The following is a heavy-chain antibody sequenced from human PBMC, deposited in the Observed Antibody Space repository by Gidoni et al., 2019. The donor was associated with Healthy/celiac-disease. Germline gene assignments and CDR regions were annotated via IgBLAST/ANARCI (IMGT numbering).Heavy chain of an antibody. CDR3: ARDQGGELRYFDWLQTRYYYYYGMDV. Sequence: QVQLVQSGAEEKKPGAAVKVSCMAAGYTFTSNGIRWVRQAPGQGLEWMGWISAYNGTTNYAQKLQGRVTMTTDTSTSTAYMGLRSLGSDDTAVYYCARDQGGELRYFDWLQTRYYYYYGMDVWGQGTTVTVSS. J-gene: IGHJ6*02. CDR2: ISAYNGTT. D-gene: IGHD3-9*01. CDR1: GYTFTSNG. V-gene: IGHV1-18*01.